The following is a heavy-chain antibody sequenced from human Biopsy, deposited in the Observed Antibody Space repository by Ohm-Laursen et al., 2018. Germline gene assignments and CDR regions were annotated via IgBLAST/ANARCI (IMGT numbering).Heavy chain of an antibody. J-gene: IGHJ6*02. CDR2: IWYDGSSE. CDR3: ARDPIVGSKADGMDV. V-gene: IGHV3-33*01. D-gene: IGHD1-26*01. CDR1: GFTFSVYA. Sequence: SLRLSCTASGFTFSVYAMHWVRQAPGKGLEWVAIIWYDGSSEYYADSEKGRFTISRDNSKNTVYLEMNSLRAEDTAVYFCARDPIVGSKADGMDVWGQGTTVTVSS.